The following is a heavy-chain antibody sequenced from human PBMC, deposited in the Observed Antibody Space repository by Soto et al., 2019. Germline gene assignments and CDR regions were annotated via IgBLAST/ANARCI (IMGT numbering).Heavy chain of an antibody. Sequence: QVQLQQSGPGLVKPSQTLSLTCTVSGDSISSDYYHWTWIRQSPGKGLEWIGYIHHSGSILYNPSLKSRVNISVDTSKNQFSLHLTSVTAADTAVYFCAREDDGGDSLDVWGQGTTVTVSS. V-gene: IGHV4-30-4*08. CDR2: IHHSGSI. J-gene: IGHJ6*02. D-gene: IGHD2-21*02. CDR1: GDSISSDYYH. CDR3: AREDDGGDSLDV.